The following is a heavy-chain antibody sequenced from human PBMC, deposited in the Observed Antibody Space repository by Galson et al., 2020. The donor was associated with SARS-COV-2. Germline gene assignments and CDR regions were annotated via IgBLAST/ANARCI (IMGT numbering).Heavy chain of an antibody. Sequence: ASVKVSCKVSGYTLTELSMHWVRQAPGKGLEWMGGFNPEDGETIYAQKFQGRVTMTEDTSTDTAYMELSSLRSEDTAVYYCATVYAFIAVAVTVYFDYWGQGTLVTVAS. V-gene: IGHV1-24*01. CDR2: FNPEDGET. J-gene: IGHJ4*02. D-gene: IGHD6-19*01. CDR3: ATVYAFIAVAVTVYFDY. CDR1: GYTLTELS.